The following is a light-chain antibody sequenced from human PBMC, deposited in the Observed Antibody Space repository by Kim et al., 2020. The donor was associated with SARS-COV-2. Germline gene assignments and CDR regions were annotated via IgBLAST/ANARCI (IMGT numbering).Light chain of an antibody. J-gene: IGLJ2*01. Sequence: SSELTQDPAVSVALGQTVRITCQGDSLRSYYATWYQQKPGQAPILVIYGKNNRTSGIPDRFSGSSSGNTASLTITGTQAGDEADYYCNSRDSNDNVVFGGGTQLTFL. CDR3: NSRDSNDNVV. CDR2: GKN. CDR1: SLRSYY. V-gene: IGLV3-19*01.